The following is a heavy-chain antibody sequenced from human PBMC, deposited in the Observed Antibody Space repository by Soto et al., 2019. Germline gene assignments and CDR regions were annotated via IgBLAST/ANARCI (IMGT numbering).Heavy chain of an antibody. CDR3: ARDHVYSNGYGYYYGMDV. V-gene: IGHV1-69*13. CDR1: EGTFSGYA. D-gene: IGHD5-18*01. Sequence: SVKVSCKASEGTFSGYAISWVRQAPGQGLEWMGGIIPIFGTANYAHKFQGGVTITADESTSTDYMERSSLRSDDTAVYYCARDHVYSNGYGYYYGMDVWCQTTTVSVSS. CDR2: IIPIFGTA. J-gene: IGHJ6*02.